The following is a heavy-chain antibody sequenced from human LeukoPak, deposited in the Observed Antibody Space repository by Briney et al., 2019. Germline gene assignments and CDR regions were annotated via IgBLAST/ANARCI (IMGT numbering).Heavy chain of an antibody. V-gene: IGHV5-10-1*01. J-gene: IGHJ3*02. Sequence: GESLKISCKGSGYSFTSYWISWVRQMPGKGLEWMGRIDPSDSYTNYSPSFQGPVTISADKSISTAYLQWSSLKASDTAMYYCARSPSVVVAATIDAFDTWGQGTMVTVSS. CDR1: GYSFTSYW. D-gene: IGHD2-15*01. CDR3: ARSPSVVVAATIDAFDT. CDR2: IDPSDSYT.